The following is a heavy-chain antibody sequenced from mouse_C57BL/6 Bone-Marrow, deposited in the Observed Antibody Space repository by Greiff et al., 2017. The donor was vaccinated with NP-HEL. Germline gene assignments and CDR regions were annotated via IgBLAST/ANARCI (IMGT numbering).Heavy chain of an antibody. CDR1: GFTFSDYG. V-gene: IGHV5-17*01. D-gene: IGHD1-1*01. CDR3: ARNYYGSSYPYYFDY. CDR2: ISSGSSTI. J-gene: IGHJ2*01. Sequence: EVQGVESGGGLVKPGGSLKLSCAASGFTFSDYGMHWVRQAPEQGLEWVAYISSGSSTIYYADTVKGRFTISRDNAKNTLFLQMTSLRSEDTAVYYCARNYYGSSYPYYFDYWGQGTTLTVSS.